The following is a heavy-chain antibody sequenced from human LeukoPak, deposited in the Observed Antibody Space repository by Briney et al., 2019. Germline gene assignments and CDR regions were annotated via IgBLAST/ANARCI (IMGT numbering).Heavy chain of an antibody. CDR3: ARDPRGYSGYDTDH. CDR2: IKQDGSEK. D-gene: IGHD5-12*01. CDR1: GFTFSTYW. Sequence: PGGSLRLSCAASGFTFSTYWMTWVRQAPGKGLEWLANIKQDGSEKNYVDSVKGRFTISRDNAKNSLYLQMNSLRAEDTAVYYCARDPRGYSGYDTDHWGQGTLVTVSS. V-gene: IGHV3-7*05. J-gene: IGHJ4*02.